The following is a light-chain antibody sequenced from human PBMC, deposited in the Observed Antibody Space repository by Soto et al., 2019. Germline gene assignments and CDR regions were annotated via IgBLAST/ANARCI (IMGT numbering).Light chain of an antibody. CDR1: QSISSK. J-gene: IGKJ1*01. Sequence: EIVMTQSPATLSVSPGEGATLSCRASQSISSKLAWYQQKRGQSPRLLMYGASTRATGIPARFSGSGSGTEFTLTISSLQSEDFAVYYSQQYKSWPPWTFGQGTKVEVK. CDR2: GAS. V-gene: IGKV3-15*01. CDR3: QQYKSWPPWT.